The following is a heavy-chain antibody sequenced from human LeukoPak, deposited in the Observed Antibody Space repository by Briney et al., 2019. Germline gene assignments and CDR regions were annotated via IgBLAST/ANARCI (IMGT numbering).Heavy chain of an antibody. V-gene: IGHV3-53*01. D-gene: IGHD6-13*01. J-gene: IGHJ4*02. Sequence: PGGSLRLSCAASGFTVSSTYMSWARQAPGKGLEWVSVIYSSGSTYYADSVRGRFTISRDNAKNSLYLQMNSLRAEDTAVYYCARVTAAEDFDYWGQGTLVTVSS. CDR3: ARVTAAEDFDY. CDR1: GFTVSSTY. CDR2: IYSSGST.